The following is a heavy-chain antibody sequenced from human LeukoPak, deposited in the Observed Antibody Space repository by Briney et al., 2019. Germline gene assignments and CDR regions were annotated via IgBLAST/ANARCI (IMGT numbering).Heavy chain of an antibody. D-gene: IGHD3-22*01. V-gene: IGHV3-23*01. J-gene: IGHJ4*02. CDR3: AKFGYYYDSSGYSYYFDY. CDR1: GFTFSSYA. CDR2: ISGSGGST. Sequence: GGSLRLSRAASGFTFSSYAMSWVRQAPGKGLEWVSAISGSGGSTYYADSVKGRFTISRDNSKNTLYLQMNSLRAEDTAVYYCAKFGYYYDSSGYSYYFDYWGQGTLVTVSS.